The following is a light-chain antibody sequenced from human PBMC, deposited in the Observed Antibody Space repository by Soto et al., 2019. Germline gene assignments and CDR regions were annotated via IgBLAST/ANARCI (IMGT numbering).Light chain of an antibody. CDR3: QQRSNWIT. V-gene: IGKV3-11*01. CDR2: DAS. CDR1: QSVGSS. Sequence: VLTQSPATLSLFPGERATLSCRASQSVGSSLAWYQNKPGQAPRLLLYDASNRAAGIPARFSGSGSGTDFTLTISSLEPEDFAVYYCQQRSNWITFGQGTRLE. J-gene: IGKJ5*01.